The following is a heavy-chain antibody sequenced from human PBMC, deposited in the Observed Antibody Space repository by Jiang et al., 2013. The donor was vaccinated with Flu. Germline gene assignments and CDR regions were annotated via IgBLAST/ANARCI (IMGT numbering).Heavy chain of an antibody. CDR1: GGSISSSSYY. CDR3: ATTQNWNWYFDL. J-gene: IGHJ2*01. V-gene: IGHV4-39*07. CDR2: MYYSGST. Sequence: VLLKPSETLSLTCTVSGGSISSSSYYWGWIRQPPGKGLEWIGSMYYSGSTYYNPSLKSRVTISVDTSKNQFSLKLSSVTAADTAVYYCATTQNWNWYFDLWGRGTLVTVSS. D-gene: IGHD1-1*01.